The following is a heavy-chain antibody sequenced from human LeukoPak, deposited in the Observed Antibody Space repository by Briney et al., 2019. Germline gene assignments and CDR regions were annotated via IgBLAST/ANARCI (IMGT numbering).Heavy chain of an antibody. CDR3: ARDLCTVTTCDYYYYMDV. J-gene: IGHJ6*03. D-gene: IGHD4-17*01. V-gene: IGHV1-18*01. CDR2: ISAYNGNT. Sequence: ASVKVSCTASGYTFTSYGISWVRQAPGQGLEWMGWISAYNGNTNYAQKLQGRVTMTTDTSTSTAYMELRSLRSDDTAVYYCARDLCTVTTCDYYYYMDVWGKGTTVTVSS. CDR1: GYTFTSYG.